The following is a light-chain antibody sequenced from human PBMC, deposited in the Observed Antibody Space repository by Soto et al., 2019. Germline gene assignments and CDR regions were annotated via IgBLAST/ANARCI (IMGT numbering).Light chain of an antibody. CDR2: EVN. CDR1: SSDVGGYNY. V-gene: IGLV2-8*01. CDR3: NSYGGSNNYVV. Sequence: QSALTQPPSASGSPRQSVTISCTGTSSDVGGYNYVSWYQQHPGKAPKLMIYEVNKRPSGVPDRFSGSKSGNTASLTVSGLQADDEADYYCNSYGGSNNYVVFGGGTKVTVL. J-gene: IGLJ2*01.